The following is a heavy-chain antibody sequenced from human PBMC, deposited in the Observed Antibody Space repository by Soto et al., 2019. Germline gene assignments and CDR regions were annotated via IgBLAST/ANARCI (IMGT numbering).Heavy chain of an antibody. V-gene: IGHV4-34*01. Sequence: PSETPCFTCAFYPGSFSGYYWNSIRQPPGKGLDLTGEINHSGSTNYNPALKSRVTISVDTSENQFSLKLSSVTAADTAVYYCARAAFYYSSGSLYYYYYGMDFWGQGTTVTGSS. J-gene: IGHJ6*01. CDR1: PGSFSGYY. D-gene: IGHD3-10*01. CDR2: INHSGST. CDR3: ARAAFYYSSGSLYYYYYGMDF.